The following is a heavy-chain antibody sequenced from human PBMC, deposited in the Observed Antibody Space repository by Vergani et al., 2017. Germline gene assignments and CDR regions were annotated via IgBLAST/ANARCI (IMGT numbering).Heavy chain of an antibody. CDR1: GGSISSYY. CDR2: IYYSGST. Sequence: QVQLQESGPGLVKPSETLSLTCTVSGGSISSYYWSWIRQPPGKGLEWIGYIYYSGSTNYNPSLKSRVTISVDTSKNQFSLKLSSVTAADTAVYYYARHRYSGYEIDYWGQGTLVTVSS. J-gene: IGHJ4*02. D-gene: IGHD5-12*01. V-gene: IGHV4-59*08. CDR3: ARHRYSGYEIDY.